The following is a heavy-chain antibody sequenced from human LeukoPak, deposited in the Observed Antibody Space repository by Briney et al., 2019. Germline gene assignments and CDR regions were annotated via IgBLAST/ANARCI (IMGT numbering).Heavy chain of an antibody. CDR2: ISAYNGNT. CDR3: ARGTYCSSTSCCRAQFDY. Sequence: ASVKVSCKASGYTFTSYGISWVRQAPGQELEWMGWISAYNGNTNYAQKLQGRVTMTTDTSTSTAYMELRSLRSDDTAVYYCARGTYCSSTSCCRAQFDYWGQGTLVTVSS. J-gene: IGHJ4*02. V-gene: IGHV1-18*01. D-gene: IGHD2-2*01. CDR1: GYTFTSYG.